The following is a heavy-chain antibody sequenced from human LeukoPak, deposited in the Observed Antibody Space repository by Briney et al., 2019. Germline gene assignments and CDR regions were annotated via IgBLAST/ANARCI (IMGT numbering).Heavy chain of an antibody. Sequence: SETLSLTCTVSGGSISSSDYLWAWVRQPPGKGLEWIGDFYYNGVTSYDPSLKSRVTISVDTSKNQFSLNLTSVTAADTAVYHCVRRNYVSGRVDPWGQGTLVTVSS. CDR3: VRRNYVSGRVDP. J-gene: IGHJ5*02. CDR2: FYYNGVT. V-gene: IGHV4-39*01. D-gene: IGHD3-16*01. CDR1: GGSISSSDYL.